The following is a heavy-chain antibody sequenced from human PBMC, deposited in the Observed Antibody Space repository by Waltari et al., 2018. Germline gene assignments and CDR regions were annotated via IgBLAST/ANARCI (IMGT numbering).Heavy chain of an antibody. D-gene: IGHD6-13*01. CDR1: GYTLTSYD. V-gene: IGHV1-8*03. CDR3: ARGSDSSSWYYYYYGMDV. Sequence: QVQLVQSGAEVKKPGASVKVSCKASGYTLTSYDINWVRQATGQGLEWMGWMNPNSGNTGYAQKFQGRVTITRNTSISTAYMELSSLRSEDTAVYYCARGSDSSSWYYYYYGMDVWGQGTTVTVSS. CDR2: MNPNSGNT. J-gene: IGHJ6*02.